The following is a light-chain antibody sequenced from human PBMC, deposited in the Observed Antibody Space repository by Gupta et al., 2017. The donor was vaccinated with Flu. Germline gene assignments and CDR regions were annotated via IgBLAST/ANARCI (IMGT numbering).Light chain of an antibody. Sequence: EIVMTQSPATLSVSPGEGATLSCRASHAIRNNVAWYKQKPGQAPRLLIYGASTSDTDITARFSGDGYGKDLTLTISSRQSEDFAVYFCQHDNTWASHTFGEGTKLEI. CDR1: HAIRNN. V-gene: IGKV3-15*01. CDR3: QHDNTWASHT. J-gene: IGKJ2*01. CDR2: GAS.